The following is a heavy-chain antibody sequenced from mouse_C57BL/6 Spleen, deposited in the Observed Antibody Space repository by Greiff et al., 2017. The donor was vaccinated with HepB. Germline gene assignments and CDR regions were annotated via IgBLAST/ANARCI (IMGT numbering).Heavy chain of an antibody. CDR2: IWRGGST. CDR1: GFSLTSYG. Sequence: QVQLQQSGPGLVQPSQSLSITCTVSGFSLTSYGVHWVRQSPGKGLEWLGVIWRGGSTDYNAAFMSRLSITKDNSKSQVFFKMNSLQADDTAIYYCAKNDYYGSYWYFDVWGTGTTVIVSS. J-gene: IGHJ1*03. CDR3: AKNDYYGSYWYFDV. D-gene: IGHD1-1*01. V-gene: IGHV2-5*01.